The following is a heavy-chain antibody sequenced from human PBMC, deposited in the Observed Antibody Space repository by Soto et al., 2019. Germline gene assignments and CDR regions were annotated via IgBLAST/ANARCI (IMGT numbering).Heavy chain of an antibody. V-gene: IGHV3-23*01. D-gene: IGHD4-17*01. CDR3: AKYYGDYGRYYYYYGMDV. CDR1: GFTFSSYA. CDR2: ISGSGGGT. J-gene: IGHJ6*02. Sequence: EVQLLESGGGLVQPGGSLRLSCAASGFTFSSYAMSWVRQAPGKGLEWVSAISGSGGGTYYADSVKGRFTISRDNSKNTLYLQMNSRRADDTAVYYCAKYYGDYGRYYYYYGMDVWGQGTTVTVSS.